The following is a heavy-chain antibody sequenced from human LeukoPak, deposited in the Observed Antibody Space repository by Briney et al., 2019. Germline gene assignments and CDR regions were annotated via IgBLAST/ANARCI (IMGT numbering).Heavy chain of an antibody. J-gene: IGHJ4*02. Sequence: SETLSLTCTVSGGSISSYYWSWIRQPAGKGLEWIGRIYTSGSTNYNPSLKSRVTMSVDTSKNQFSLKLSSVTAADTAVYYCARSMDTSMVRALHYWGQGTLVTVSS. V-gene: IGHV4-4*07. D-gene: IGHD5-18*01. CDR1: GGSISSYY. CDR2: IYTSGST. CDR3: ARSMDTSMVRALHY.